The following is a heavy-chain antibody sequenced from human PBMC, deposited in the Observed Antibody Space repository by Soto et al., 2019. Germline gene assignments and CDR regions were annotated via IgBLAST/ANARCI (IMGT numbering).Heavy chain of an antibody. J-gene: IGHJ5*02. D-gene: IGHD5-12*01. CDR2: IYYSGST. CDR3: ARKVGYSGYDRLGWFDP. V-gene: IGHV4-59*01. CDR1: GGSISSYY. Sequence: SETLSLTCTVSGGSISSYYWSWIRQPPGKGLEWNGYIYYSGSTNYNPSLKSRVTISVDTSKNQFSLKLSSVTAADTAVYYCARKVGYSGYDRLGWFDPWGQGTLVTSPQ.